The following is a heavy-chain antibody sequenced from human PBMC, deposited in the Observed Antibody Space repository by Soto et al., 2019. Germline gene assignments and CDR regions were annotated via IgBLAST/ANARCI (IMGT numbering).Heavy chain of an antibody. CDR1: GGSISSYY. J-gene: IGHJ4*02. Sequence: SETLSLTCTVSGGSISSYYWSWIRQPPGKGLEWIGYIYYSGSTNYNPSLKSRVTISVDTSKNQFSLKLSSVTAADTAVYYCARHERADTYYFDYWGQGTLVTVSS. V-gene: IGHV4-59*08. CDR3: ARHERADTYYFDY. CDR2: IYYSGST.